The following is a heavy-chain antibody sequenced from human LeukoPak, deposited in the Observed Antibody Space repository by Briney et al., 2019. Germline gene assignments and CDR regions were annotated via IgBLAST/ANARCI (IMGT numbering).Heavy chain of an antibody. CDR3: ARAGGLTMIVVVLDY. Sequence: PTASVKVSCKASGYTFTSYYMHWVRQAPGQGLEWMGIINPSGGSTSYAQKFQGRVTMTRDTSKSTVYMELSSLRSEDTAVYYCARAGGLTMIVVVLDYWGQGTLVTVSS. CDR1: GYTFTSYY. D-gene: IGHD3-22*01. V-gene: IGHV1-46*01. CDR2: INPSGGST. J-gene: IGHJ4*02.